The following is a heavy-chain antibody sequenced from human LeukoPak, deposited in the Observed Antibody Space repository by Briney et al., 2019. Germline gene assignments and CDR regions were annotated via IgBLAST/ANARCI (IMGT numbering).Heavy chain of an antibody. CDR2: IKQDGSEK. V-gene: IGHV3-7*01. J-gene: IGHJ6*03. Sequence: LSGGSLRLSCAASGFTFSSYWMSWVRQAPGKGLEWVANIKQDGSEKYYVDSVKGRFTISRDNAKNSLYLQMNSLRAEDTAVYYCARGGGLWLDYYYYYMDVWGKGTTVTVSS. CDR3: ARGGGLWLDYYYYYMDV. CDR1: GFTFSSYW. D-gene: IGHD5-12*01.